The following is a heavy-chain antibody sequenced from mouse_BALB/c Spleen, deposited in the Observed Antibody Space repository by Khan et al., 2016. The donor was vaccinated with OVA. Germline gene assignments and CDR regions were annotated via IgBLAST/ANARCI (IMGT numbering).Heavy chain of an antibody. CDR3: ARSGTGSFLY. CDR2: IYPGRGNT. V-gene: IGHV1-77*01. CDR1: GYTFSDFY. Sequence: QVQLQRSGAELARPGASVKLSCKASGYTFSDFYINWVKQRTGQGLEWIGEIYPGRGNTYYNEKFKGKATLTADKSSSTAYMHFSSLTSEDSAVYFCARSGTGSFLYWGQGTLVTVSA. J-gene: IGHJ3*01. D-gene: IGHD4-1*01.